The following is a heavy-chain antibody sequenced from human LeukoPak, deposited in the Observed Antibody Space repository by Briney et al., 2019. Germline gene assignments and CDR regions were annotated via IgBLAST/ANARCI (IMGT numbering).Heavy chain of an antibody. CDR2: IKQDGSEK. D-gene: IGHD3-10*01. Sequence: GGSLRLSCAASGFTFSSYWMSWVRQAPGKGLEWVANIKQDGSEKYYVDSVKGRFTISRDNAKNSLYLQMNSLRAEDTAVYYCARMYHYGSGSQFDYWGQGTLVTVSS. CDR1: GFTFSSYW. CDR3: ARMYHYGSGSQFDY. V-gene: IGHV3-7*01. J-gene: IGHJ4*02.